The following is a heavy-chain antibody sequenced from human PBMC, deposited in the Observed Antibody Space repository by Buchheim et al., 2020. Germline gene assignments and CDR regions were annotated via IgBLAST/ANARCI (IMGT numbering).Heavy chain of an antibody. CDR2: IYYSGST. CDR1: GGSISSYY. D-gene: IGHD2-2*01. J-gene: IGHJ6*02. Sequence: QVQLQESGPGLVKPSETLSLTCTVSGGSISSYYWSWIRQPPGTGLEWIGYIYYSGSTNYNPSLTSRVTISVDTSKNQFSLKLSTVTAADTAVYYCASVPESGPYYYGMDVWGQGTT. CDR3: ASVPESGPYYYGMDV. V-gene: IGHV4-59*01.